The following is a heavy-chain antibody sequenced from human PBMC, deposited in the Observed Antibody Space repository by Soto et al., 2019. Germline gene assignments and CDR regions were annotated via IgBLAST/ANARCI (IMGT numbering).Heavy chain of an antibody. CDR1: GFTFRTYT. CDR3: ARDRGYDAHDYYYDAMDV. CDR2: IRGFSPYT. D-gene: IGHD3-10*01. J-gene: IGHJ6*02. Sequence: GSLRLSCISSGFTFRTYTMNWVRQAPGKGLEWVSGIRGFSPYTFYAESVKGRFTISRDNAKNSLYLQMDSLRAEDTAVYYCARDRGYDAHDYYYDAMDVWGQGTTVTVSS. V-gene: IGHV3-21*01.